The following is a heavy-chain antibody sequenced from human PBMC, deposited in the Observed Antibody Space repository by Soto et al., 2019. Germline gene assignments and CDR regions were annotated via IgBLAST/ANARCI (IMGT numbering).Heavy chain of an antibody. CDR1: GFSFSSYG. J-gene: IGHJ6*01. Sequence: QVQLVESGGGVVQPGESTRLSCAASGFSFSSYGMHWVRQGPGMGLEWVAVVWFDGSKKYYADSVKGRFTISRDNSKNTMYLEMNSLRDEDTAVYYCARELLYGIGIYNFNYYGIDVWGQGTTVTVSS. CDR2: VWFDGSKK. V-gene: IGHV3-33*01. CDR3: ARELLYGIGIYNFNYYGIDV. D-gene: IGHD1-1*01.